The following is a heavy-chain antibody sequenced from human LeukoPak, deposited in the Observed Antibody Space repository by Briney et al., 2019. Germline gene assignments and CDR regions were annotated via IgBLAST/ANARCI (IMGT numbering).Heavy chain of an antibody. CDR3: ARDGGTRLGFDP. D-gene: IGHD3-16*01. Sequence: PSETPSLTCAMHSESSGGDDWTWIRQPPGKGLEWIGEVSPGGSTRYNPSLRSRVTISLDTSRSRFSLRLSSVTAADTGVYYRARDGGTRLGFDPWGQGTLVTVSS. J-gene: IGHJ5*02. CDR2: VSPGGST. CDR1: SESSGGDD. V-gene: IGHV4-34*01.